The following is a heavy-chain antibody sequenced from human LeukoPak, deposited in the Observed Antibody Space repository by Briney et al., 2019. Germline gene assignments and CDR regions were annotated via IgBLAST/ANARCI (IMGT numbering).Heavy chain of an antibody. D-gene: IGHD3-22*01. V-gene: IGHV3-23*01. Sequence: GGSLRLSCAASGFTFSDYWLHWVRQDPGKGLEWVSAISGSGGSTYYADSVKGRFTISRDNSKNTLYLQMNSLRAEDTAVYYCAKDRQYYYDSSGYYFDYWGQGTLVTVSS. CDR1: GFTFSDYW. J-gene: IGHJ4*02. CDR2: ISGSGGST. CDR3: AKDRQYYYDSSGYYFDY.